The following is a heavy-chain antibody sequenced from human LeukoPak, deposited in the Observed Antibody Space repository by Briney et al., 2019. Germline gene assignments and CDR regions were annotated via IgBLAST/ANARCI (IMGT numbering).Heavy chain of an antibody. Sequence: GGSLRLSCAASGFTFSSYAMTWVRQAPGKGLEWVSTISGSGGTTYYADSVKGRFTISRDNSKNTLYLQMNSLRADDTALYYCAKPGAGADYGDRFDYWGQGTLVTVSS. CDR1: GFTFSSYA. CDR3: AKPGAGADYGDRFDY. V-gene: IGHV3-23*01. D-gene: IGHD4-17*01. J-gene: IGHJ4*02. CDR2: ISGSGGTT.